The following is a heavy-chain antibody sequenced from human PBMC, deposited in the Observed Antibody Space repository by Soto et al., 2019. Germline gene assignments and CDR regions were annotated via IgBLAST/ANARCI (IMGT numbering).Heavy chain of an antibody. CDR3: ARGGWRHIDY. Sequence: QVQLQESGPGLAKPSETLSLTCTVSGGSISTYYWSWIRQPPGKGLEWIGCIYYSGSTNFNPSLKSRVTISVDTSKNQFSLKLTSVTAADTAVYYRARGGWRHIDYWGQGTLVTVSS. CDR2: IYYSGST. CDR1: GGSISTYY. V-gene: IGHV4-59*08. D-gene: IGHD3-3*01. J-gene: IGHJ4*02.